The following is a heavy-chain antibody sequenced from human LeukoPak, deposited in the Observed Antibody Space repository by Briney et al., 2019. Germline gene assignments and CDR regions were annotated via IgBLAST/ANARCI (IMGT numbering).Heavy chain of an antibody. D-gene: IGHD1-26*01. CDR3: TREVSGSLYFDY. CDR2: ISGSGGTT. J-gene: IGHJ4*02. CDR1: GFTFSSYA. Sequence: GGSLRLSCAASGFTFSSYAMSWVRQAPGKGLDWVPVISGSGGTTSYAESVKGRFTISRDNSKNTLYLQMNSLRAEDTAVYYCTREVSGSLYFDYWGQGTLVTVSS. V-gene: IGHV3-23*01.